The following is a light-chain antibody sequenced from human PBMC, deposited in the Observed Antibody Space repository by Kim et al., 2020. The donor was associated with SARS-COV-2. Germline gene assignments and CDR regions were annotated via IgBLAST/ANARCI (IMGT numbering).Light chain of an antibody. CDR1: ESGGTY. J-gene: IGKJ3*01. V-gene: IGKV3-20*01. Sequence: SLSPGQRATPCGGARESGGTYLAWFQQKPGQAPRLLIYDASAKAPGTPDRFSGSGSGTDFALQISGLEPEYFAVYYCQQDGTSVTFGPGTKVDIK. CDR3: QQDGTSVT. CDR2: DAS.